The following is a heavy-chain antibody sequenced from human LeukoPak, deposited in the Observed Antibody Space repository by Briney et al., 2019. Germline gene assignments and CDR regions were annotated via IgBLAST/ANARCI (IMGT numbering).Heavy chain of an antibody. J-gene: IGHJ6*02. V-gene: IGHV1-8*01. D-gene: IGHD6-19*01. Sequence: ASVKVSCKASGYTFTSYDINWVRQATGQGLDWMGWMNPNSGNTGYAQKFQGRVTMTRNTSISTAYMERSSLRSEDTAVYYCARSGYSSGWSYYYYYGMDVWGQGTTVTVSS. CDR3: ARSGYSSGWSYYYYYGMDV. CDR1: GYTFTSYD. CDR2: MNPNSGNT.